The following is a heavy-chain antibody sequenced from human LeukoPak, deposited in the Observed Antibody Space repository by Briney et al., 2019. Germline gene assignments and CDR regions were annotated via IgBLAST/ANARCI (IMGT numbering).Heavy chain of an antibody. CDR3: ARAFYDSSGYYYAGYFQH. V-gene: IGHV3-23*01. CDR1: GFTFRIYA. J-gene: IGHJ1*01. Sequence: GGSLRLSCAGSGFTFRIYAMSWVRQAPGKGLEWVSAISGSGGSTYYADSVKGRFTISRDNSKNTLYLQMNSLRVEDTAVYYCARAFYDSSGYYYAGYFQHWGQGTLVTVSS. CDR2: ISGSGGST. D-gene: IGHD3-22*01.